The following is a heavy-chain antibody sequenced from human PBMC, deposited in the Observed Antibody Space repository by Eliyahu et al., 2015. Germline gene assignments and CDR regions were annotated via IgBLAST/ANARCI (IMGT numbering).Heavy chain of an antibody. Sequence: EVQLVESGGGLVQPGGSLRLSCEGSGFSFHDYWMHWVRQAPGKGLVWVARIDVDGSGTKYADFVKGRFTISRDNAQNTVYLQMNSLSVEDTGVYFCTRDDWRSSSFYDWFDPWGQGTQVTVSS. D-gene: IGHD3-9*01. J-gene: IGHJ5*02. CDR1: GFSFHDYW. V-gene: IGHV3-74*01. CDR3: TRDDWRSSSFYDWFDP. CDR2: IDVDGSGT.